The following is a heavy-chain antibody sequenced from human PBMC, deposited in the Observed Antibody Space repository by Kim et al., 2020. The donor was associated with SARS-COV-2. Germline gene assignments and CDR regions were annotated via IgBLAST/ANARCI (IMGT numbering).Heavy chain of an antibody. CDR2: IRSKANSYAT. J-gene: IGHJ4*02. CDR3: TFYGSGRGYFDY. CDR1: GFTFSGSA. D-gene: IGHD3-10*01. V-gene: IGHV3-73*01. Sequence: GGSLRLSCAASGFTFSGSAMHWVRQASGKGLEWVGRIRSKANSYATAYAASVKGRFTISRDDSKNTAYLQMNSLKTEDTAVYYCTFYGSGRGYFDYWGQGTLVTVSS.